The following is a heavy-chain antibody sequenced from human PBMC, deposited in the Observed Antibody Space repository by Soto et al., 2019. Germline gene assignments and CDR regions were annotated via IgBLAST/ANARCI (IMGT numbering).Heavy chain of an antibody. Sequence: ASVKVSCKASGYTFTGYYMHWVRQAPGQGLEWMGWINPNSGGTNYAQKFQGWVTMTRDTSINTAYMELSRLRSDDTAVYYCARDRRLWFGESLRGMDVLGQGTTVTVSS. J-gene: IGHJ6*02. CDR2: INPNSGGT. D-gene: IGHD3-10*01. V-gene: IGHV1-2*04. CDR3: ARDRRLWFGESLRGMDV. CDR1: GYTFTGYY.